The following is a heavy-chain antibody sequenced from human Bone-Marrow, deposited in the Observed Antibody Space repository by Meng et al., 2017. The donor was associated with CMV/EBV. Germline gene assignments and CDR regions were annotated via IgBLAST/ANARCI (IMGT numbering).Heavy chain of an antibody. V-gene: IGHV3-30*02. CDR3: AKGGATVLDY. Sequence: GESLKISCAASGFTFSSYGMHWVRQAPGKGLEWVAFIRYDGSNKYYADSVRGRFTISRDNSENTLYLQMNSLSTEDTAVYYCAKGGATVLDYWGQGTLFTVSS. D-gene: IGHD4-11*01. J-gene: IGHJ4*02. CDR1: GFTFSSYG. CDR2: IRYDGSNK.